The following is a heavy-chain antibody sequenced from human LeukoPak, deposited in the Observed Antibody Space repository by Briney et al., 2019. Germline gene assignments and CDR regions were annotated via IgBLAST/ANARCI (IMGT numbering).Heavy chain of an antibody. CDR2: ISDSGAST. CDR1: GFTLSRYG. CDR3: AKSHSVGYRGYFDY. Sequence: PGGSLRLSCAASGFTLSRYGMRWVRQAPGKGLEWVSTISDSGASTYYADSVKGRFTISRDNSKNTLYLQMNSLRAEDTAVYYCAKSHSVGYRGYFDYWGQGTLVTVSS. V-gene: IGHV3-23*01. D-gene: IGHD5-12*01. J-gene: IGHJ4*02.